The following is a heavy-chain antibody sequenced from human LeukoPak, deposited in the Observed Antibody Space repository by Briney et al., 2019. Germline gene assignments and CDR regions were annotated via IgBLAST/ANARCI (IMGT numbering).Heavy chain of an antibody. Sequence: GESLKISCEGSGYSFTTYWIGWVRQMPGKGLELMGIIYPGDSDTKYSASFQGQVTISAHKSISTAYLQWSSLKASDTAMYYCARLEHSDGKSYGMNVWGRGTTVTVSS. CDR3: ARLEHSDGKSYGMNV. CDR2: IYPGDSDT. J-gene: IGHJ6*02. CDR1: GYSFTTYW. D-gene: IGHD1/OR15-1a*01. V-gene: IGHV5-51*01.